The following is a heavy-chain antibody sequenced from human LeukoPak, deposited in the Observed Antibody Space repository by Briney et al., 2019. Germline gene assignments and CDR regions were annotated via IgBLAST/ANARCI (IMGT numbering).Heavy chain of an antibody. Sequence: SETLSLTCTVSGGSISSNSYYWGWIRQPPGKGLKWIGSIYYSGSTYYNPSLKSRVTISVDTSKNQFSLKLSSVTATDTAVYYCARFGMGGAILDYWGQGTLVTVSS. D-gene: IGHD1-26*01. CDR3: ARFGMGGAILDY. CDR1: GGSISSNSYY. V-gene: IGHV4-39*01. CDR2: IYYSGST. J-gene: IGHJ4*02.